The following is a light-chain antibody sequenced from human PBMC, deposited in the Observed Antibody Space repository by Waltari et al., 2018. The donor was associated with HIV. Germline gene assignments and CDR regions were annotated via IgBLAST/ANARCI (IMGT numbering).Light chain of an antibody. V-gene: IGLV2-11*01. CDR2: GVN. CDR3: CSYAGTSINWV. Sequence: QSALNQHRSVSGSPGQSFTISCPAASRHVSVSKYVAWYQPLPGKAPKRILFGVNKRPSGVPDRFSGSTSGNTASLTITGLQADDEAHYYCCSYAGTSINWVFGGGTMLTVL. J-gene: IGLJ3*02. CDR1: SRHVSVSKY.